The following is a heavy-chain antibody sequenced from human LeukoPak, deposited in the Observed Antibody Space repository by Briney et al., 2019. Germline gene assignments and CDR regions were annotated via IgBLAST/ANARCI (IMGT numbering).Heavy chain of an antibody. D-gene: IGHD3-3*01. Sequence: PSETLSLTCTVSGGSISSGDYYWSWIRQPPGKGLEWIGYIYYSGSTYYNPSLKSRVTISVDTSKNQFSLKLSSVTAADTAVYYCARWGSGISYYDFWSGYSLRPYYFDYWGQGTLVTVSS. CDR2: IYYSGST. CDR3: ARWGSGISYYDFWSGYSLRPYYFDY. CDR1: GGSISSGDYY. J-gene: IGHJ4*02. V-gene: IGHV4-30-4*01.